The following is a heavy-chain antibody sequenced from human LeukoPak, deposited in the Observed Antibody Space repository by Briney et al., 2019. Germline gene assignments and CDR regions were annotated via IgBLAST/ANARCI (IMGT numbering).Heavy chain of an antibody. CDR3: ARDPEGPYYYYMDV. D-gene: IGHD1-14*01. CDR1: GFTFSSYE. V-gene: IGHV3-48*03. Sequence: PGGSLRLSCAASGFTFSSYEMNWVRQAPGKGLEWVSYISSSGSTIYYADSVKGRFTISRDNAKNSLYLQMNGLRAEDTAVYYCARDPEGPYYYYMDVWGKGTTVTISS. CDR2: ISSSGSTI. J-gene: IGHJ6*03.